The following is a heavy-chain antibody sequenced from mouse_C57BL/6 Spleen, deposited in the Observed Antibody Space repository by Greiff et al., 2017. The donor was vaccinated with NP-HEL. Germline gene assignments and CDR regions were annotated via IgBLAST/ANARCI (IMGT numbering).Heavy chain of an antibody. D-gene: IGHD4-1*01. V-gene: IGHV1-52*01. J-gene: IGHJ2*01. Sequence: QVQLKQPGAELVRPGSSVKLSCKASGYTFTSYWMHWVKQRPIQGLEWIGNIDPSDSETHYNQKFKDKATLTVDKSSSTAYMQLSSLTSEDSAVYYCARDPGGTGSSFDYWGQGTTLTVSS. CDR3: ARDPGGTGSSFDY. CDR1: GYTFTSYW. CDR2: IDPSDSET.